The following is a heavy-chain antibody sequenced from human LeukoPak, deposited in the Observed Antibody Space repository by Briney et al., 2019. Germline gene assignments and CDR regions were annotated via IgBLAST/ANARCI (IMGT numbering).Heavy chain of an antibody. V-gene: IGHV3-23*01. CDR2: IRATSDIT. CDR1: GFTFSTYA. J-gene: IGHJ4*02. Sequence: GGSLRLSCAASGFTFSTYAMTWVRQAPGKGLEWVTTIRATSDITYYADSVKGRFTISRDNSKNTLYLQMNSLRAEDTAVYYCANIRYGYRGQGTLVTVSS. D-gene: IGHD3-9*01. CDR3: ANIRYGY.